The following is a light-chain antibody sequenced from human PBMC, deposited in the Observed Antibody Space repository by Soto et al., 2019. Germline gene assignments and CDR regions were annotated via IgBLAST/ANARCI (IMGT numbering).Light chain of an antibody. CDR3: SSYTSSSTLVV. CDR1: SSDVGGYNY. J-gene: IGLJ2*01. CDR2: DVS. Sequence: QSALTQPASVSGSPGQSITISCTGTSSDVGGYNYVSWYQQHPGKAPKLMIYDVSNRPSGVSNRFSVSKSGNTASLTISGLQAEDEADYYCSSYTSSSTLVVFAGGTKLTVL. V-gene: IGLV2-14*01.